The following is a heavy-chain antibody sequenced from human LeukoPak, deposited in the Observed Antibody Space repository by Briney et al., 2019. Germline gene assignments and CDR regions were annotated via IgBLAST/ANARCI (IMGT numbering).Heavy chain of an antibody. D-gene: IGHD3-22*01. J-gene: IGHJ3*02. V-gene: IGHV3-30-3*01. CDR3: ARVFFSGTYDPSDAFDI. CDR2: VSYDGSEK. CDR1: GFTFSSYA. Sequence: QTGGSLRLSCAASGFTFSSYAMHWVRQAPGKGLEWVAVVSYDGSEKYYADSVKGRFTISRDNSKNTVYLQMNSLRAEDTAVYYCARVFFSGTYDPSDAFDIWGQGTMVTVSS.